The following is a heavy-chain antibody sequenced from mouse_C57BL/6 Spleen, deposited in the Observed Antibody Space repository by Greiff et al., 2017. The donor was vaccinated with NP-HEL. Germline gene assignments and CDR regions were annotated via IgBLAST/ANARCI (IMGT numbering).Heavy chain of an antibody. Sequence: QVQLQQPGAELVMPGASVTLSCKASGYTFTSYWMHWVKQRPGQGLEWIGEIDPSDSYTNYNQKFKGKSTLTVAKSSSTSYMQLSSLTSEDSAVYYCARGATMVTSRYAMDYWGQGTSVTVSS. CDR2: IDPSDSYT. D-gene: IGHD2-2*01. CDR1: GYTFTSYW. CDR3: ARGATMVTSRYAMDY. J-gene: IGHJ4*01. V-gene: IGHV1-69*01.